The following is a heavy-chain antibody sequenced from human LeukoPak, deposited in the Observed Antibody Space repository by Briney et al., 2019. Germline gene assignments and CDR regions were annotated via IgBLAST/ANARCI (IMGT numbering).Heavy chain of an antibody. V-gene: IGHV3-30*04. J-gene: IGHJ4*02. CDR2: ISYDGSNK. CDR3: ARATAVAGEFDY. CDR1: GFTFSSYA. D-gene: IGHD6-19*01. Sequence: GRSLRLSCAASGFTFSSYAMHWDRQAPGKGLEWVAVISYDGSNKYYADSVKGRFTISRDNSKNTLYLQMNSLRAEDTAVYYCARATAVAGEFDYWGQGTLVTVSS.